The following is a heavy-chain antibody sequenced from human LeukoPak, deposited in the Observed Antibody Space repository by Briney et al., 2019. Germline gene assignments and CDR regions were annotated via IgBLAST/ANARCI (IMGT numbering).Heavy chain of an antibody. CDR2: IYPGDSDT. J-gene: IGHJ4*02. Sequence: GESLKISCKGSGYSFSDSWIGWVRQMPGKGLEWMGIIYPGDSDTRYSPSFQGQVTISADKSISTAYLQWSILKATDTAMYYCARQYGRPFDYWGQGTLVTVSS. V-gene: IGHV5-51*01. CDR1: GYSFSDSW. D-gene: IGHD4-17*01. CDR3: ARQYGRPFDY.